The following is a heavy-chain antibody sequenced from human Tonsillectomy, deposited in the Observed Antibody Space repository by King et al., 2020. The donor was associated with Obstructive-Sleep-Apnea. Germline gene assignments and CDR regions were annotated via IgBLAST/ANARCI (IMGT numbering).Heavy chain of an antibody. CDR1: GGSITTTNYY. J-gene: IGHJ4*02. Sequence: LQLQESGPGLVKPSETLSLTCTVSGGSITTTNYYWGWVRQSPRMGLEWIGNIFYSGSTNYNPSLHSRVSISAETSKTQFSLDLSSVTAADTAIYYCTRRLINYAIDSWGQGTLVTVSS. D-gene: IGHD4-11*01. CDR2: IFYSGST. CDR3: TRRLINYAIDS. V-gene: IGHV4-39*07.